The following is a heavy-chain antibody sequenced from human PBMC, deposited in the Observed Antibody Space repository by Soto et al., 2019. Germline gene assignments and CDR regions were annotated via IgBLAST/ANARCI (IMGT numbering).Heavy chain of an antibody. D-gene: IGHD4-17*01. CDR3: AIDHVATVTTGFDY. Sequence: GGSLRLSCAASGFTFSSYGMHWVRQAPGKGLEWVAVIWYDGSNKYYADSVKGRFTISRDNSKNTLYLQMNSLRAEDTAVYYCAIDHVATVTTGFDYWGQGTLVTVSS. V-gene: IGHV3-33*01. CDR1: GFTFSSYG. J-gene: IGHJ4*02. CDR2: IWYDGSNK.